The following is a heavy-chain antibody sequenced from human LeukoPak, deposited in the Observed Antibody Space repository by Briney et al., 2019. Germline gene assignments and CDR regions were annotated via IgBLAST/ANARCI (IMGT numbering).Heavy chain of an antibody. CDR2: IKSKTDGGTT. D-gene: IGHD4-17*01. CDR3: AKADSQDYGDYHDPFDY. V-gene: IGHV3-15*01. J-gene: IGHJ4*02. Sequence: GGSLRLSCAASGFTFSNAWMSWVRQAPGKGLEWVGRIKSKTDGGTTDYAAPVKGRFTISRDDSKNTLYLQMNSLRAEDMAVYYCAKADSQDYGDYHDPFDYWGQGTLVTVSS. CDR1: GFTFSNAW.